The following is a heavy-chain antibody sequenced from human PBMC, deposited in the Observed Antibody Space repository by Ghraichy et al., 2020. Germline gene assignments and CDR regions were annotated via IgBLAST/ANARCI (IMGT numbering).Heavy chain of an antibody. Sequence: SETLSLTCTVSGGSISSGSYYWSWIRQPAGKGLEWIGRIYTSGSTNYNPSLKSRVTISVDTSKNQFSLKLSSVTAADTAVYYCARGFDYWGQGTLVTVSS. V-gene: IGHV4-61*02. J-gene: IGHJ4*02. CDR2: IYTSGST. CDR1: GGSISSGSYY. CDR3: ARGFDY.